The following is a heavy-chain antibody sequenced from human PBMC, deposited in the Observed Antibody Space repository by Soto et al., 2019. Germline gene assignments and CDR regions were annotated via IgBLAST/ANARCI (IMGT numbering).Heavy chain of an antibody. J-gene: IGHJ4*02. V-gene: IGHV2-5*02. Sequence: QITLKESGPTLVKPTQTLTLTCTFSGFSLSTSGVGVGWIRQPPGKALEWLALTYWDDDKRYSPSLKSRLTITNDISKNQVVLTMTYRYPVDTATYYCARIRRSVYFDYWGQGTLVTVSS. CDR2: TYWDDDK. CDR3: ARIRRSVYFDY. CDR1: GFSLSTSGVG.